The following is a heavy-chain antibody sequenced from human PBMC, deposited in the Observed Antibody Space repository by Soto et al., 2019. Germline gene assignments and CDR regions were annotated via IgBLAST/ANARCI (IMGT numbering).Heavy chain of an antibody. CDR1: GYSSSSYW. Sequence: GESLKISCKVSGYSSSSYWIAWVRQMPGKGLEWMGIIYPRDSDTRYSPSFQGQVTSSLDKSINTAYSQWISLKAADTAMYYGARQAGAANCYLAYWGQGSLVTVSP. CDR3: ARQAGAANCYLAY. V-gene: IGHV5-51*01. CDR2: IYPRDSDT. J-gene: IGHJ4*02. D-gene: IGHD1-1*01.